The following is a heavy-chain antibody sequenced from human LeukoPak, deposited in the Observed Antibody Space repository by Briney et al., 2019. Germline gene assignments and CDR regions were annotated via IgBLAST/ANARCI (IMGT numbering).Heavy chain of an antibody. CDR1: GDSVSSNSAA. D-gene: IGHD6-25*01. V-gene: IGHV6-1*01. CDR2: TYYRSKWYN. J-gene: IGHJ4*02. CDR3: ARAMRIAAAGTFYFDY. Sequence: SQTLSLTCAISGDSVSSNSAAWNWIRQSPSRGLEWLGRTYYRSKWYNDYAVSVISRITINSDTSKNQFSLQLNSVTPEDTAVYYCARAMRIAAAGTFYFDYWGQGTLVSVSS.